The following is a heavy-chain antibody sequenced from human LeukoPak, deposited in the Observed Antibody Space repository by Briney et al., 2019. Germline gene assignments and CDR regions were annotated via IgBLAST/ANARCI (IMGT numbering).Heavy chain of an antibody. CDR3: ARAPRAYCSSTSCYDGVYFDY. J-gene: IGHJ4*02. D-gene: IGHD2-2*01. Sequence: ASVKVSCKASGGTFSSYAISWVRQAPGQGLEWMGIINPSGGSTSYAQKFQGRVTMTRDTSTSTVYMELSSLRSEDTAVYYCARAPRAYCSSTSCYDGVYFDYWGQGTLVTVSS. V-gene: IGHV1-46*01. CDR1: GGTFSSYA. CDR2: INPSGGST.